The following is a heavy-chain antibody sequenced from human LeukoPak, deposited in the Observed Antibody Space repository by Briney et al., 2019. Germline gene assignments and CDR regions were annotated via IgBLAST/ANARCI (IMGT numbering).Heavy chain of an antibody. CDR2: IYYSGLT. CDR3: ASGTFDDYGDYDRGDYFDH. J-gene: IGHJ4*02. D-gene: IGHD4-17*01. V-gene: IGHV4-39*02. CDR1: GGSITSSSSY. Sequence: PSVTLSLTCTVSGGSITSSSSYWRWVRQPPGKGPEWIGSIYYSGLTYDNPALKSRVSISVAPAKNHFYLKVTSVTAADTAVYYCASGTFDDYGDYDRGDYFDHWGQGTLVTVSS.